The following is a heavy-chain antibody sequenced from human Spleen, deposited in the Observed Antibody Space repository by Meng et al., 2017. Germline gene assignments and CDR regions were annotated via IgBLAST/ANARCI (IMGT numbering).Heavy chain of an antibody. CDR2: IWYDGSNK. D-gene: IGHD6-13*01. CDR3: ARAAPGYSSSWYLLGALDI. CDR1: GFTFSSYG. Sequence: GESLKISCAASGFTFSSYGMHWVRQAPGKGLEWVADIWYDGSNKYYADSVKGRFTISRDNSKNTLYLQMNSLRAEDTAVYYCARAAPGYSSSWYLLGALDIWGQGTRVTCSS. V-gene: IGHV3-33*01. J-gene: IGHJ3*02.